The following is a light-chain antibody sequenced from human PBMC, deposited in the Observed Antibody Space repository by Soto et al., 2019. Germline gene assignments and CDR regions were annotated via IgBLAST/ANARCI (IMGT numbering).Light chain of an antibody. J-gene: IGKJ4*01. CDR3: QHYYNLPHT. CDR2: WAS. V-gene: IGKV4-1*01. Sequence: DIVMTQSPDSLAVSLGERATINCKSSQSLFYSATNKNYLSWYQQRPGQPPKLLIYWASNRESGVPDRFSGSGSGTDFTLTINSLQAEDVSLYYCQHYYNLPHTCGGGTKVEIK. CDR1: QSLFYSATNKNY.